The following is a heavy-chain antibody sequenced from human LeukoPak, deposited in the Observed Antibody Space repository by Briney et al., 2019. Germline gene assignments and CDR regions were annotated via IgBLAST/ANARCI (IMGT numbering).Heavy chain of an antibody. D-gene: IGHD3-10*01. V-gene: IGHV1-2*04. CDR1: GYTFTVYY. CDR3: ARAFTLMVRGVDYYYYGMDV. Sequence: GASVKVSCKASGYTFTVYYMHWVRQAPGQGLEWMGWINRNSGDIKYAQKFQGWVTMTRDTSISTAYMELSRLRSDDTAVYYCARAFTLMVRGVDYYYYGMDVWGQGTTVTVSS. CDR2: INRNSGDI. J-gene: IGHJ6*02.